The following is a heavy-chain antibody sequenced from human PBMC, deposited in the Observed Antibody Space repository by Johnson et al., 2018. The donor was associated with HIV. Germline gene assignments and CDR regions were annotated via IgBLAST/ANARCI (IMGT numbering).Heavy chain of an antibody. J-gene: IGHJ3*02. CDR3: AKDQYGSSGRYAFDI. CDR2: ISWNSGSI. D-gene: IGHD3-10*01. CDR1: GFTFDNYA. Sequence: VQLVESGGGLVQPGRSLRLSCAGSGFTFDNYAMHWARQAPGKGLEWVSGISWNSGSIAYADYVKGRFTISRDNSKNTLYLQMNSLRAEDTAVYYCAKDQYGSSGRYAFDIWGQGTMVTVSS. V-gene: IGHV3-9*01.